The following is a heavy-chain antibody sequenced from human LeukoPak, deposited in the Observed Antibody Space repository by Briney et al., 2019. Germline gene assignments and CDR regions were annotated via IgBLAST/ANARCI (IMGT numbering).Heavy chain of an antibody. Sequence: GRSLRLSCAASGFTFDDYAMHWVRQAPGKGLEWVSGISWNSGSIGYADSVKGRFTISRDNAKNSLYLQMNSLRAEDTALYYCAIDLMSNRNYWGQGTPVTVSS. CDR3: AIDLMSNRNY. CDR1: GFTFDDYA. D-gene: IGHD3-16*01. CDR2: ISWNSGSI. V-gene: IGHV3-9*01. J-gene: IGHJ4*02.